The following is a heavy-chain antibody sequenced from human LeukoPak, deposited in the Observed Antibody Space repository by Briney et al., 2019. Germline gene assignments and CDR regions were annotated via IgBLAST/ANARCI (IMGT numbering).Heavy chain of an antibody. V-gene: IGHV4-59*12. Sequence: PSETLSLTCTVSGASISSSFWSWIRQSPGKGLEWIAYIYYTGSTQYNPSLKSRLTISLDTSKNQFSLKLSSVTAADTAVYYCARTITYYDSLYFDIWGQGTMVTVSS. D-gene: IGHD3-22*01. CDR3: ARTITYYDSLYFDI. CDR2: IYYTGST. CDR1: GASISSSF. J-gene: IGHJ3*02.